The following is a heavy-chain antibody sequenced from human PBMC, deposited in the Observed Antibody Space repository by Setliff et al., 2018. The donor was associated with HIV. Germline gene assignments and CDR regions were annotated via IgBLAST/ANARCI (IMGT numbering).Heavy chain of an antibody. V-gene: IGHV4-4*02. CDR1: GGSISSSNW. CDR2: IYHSGST. Sequence: SETLSLTCAVSGGSISSSNWWSWVRQPPGKGLEWIGEIYHSGSTNYNPSLKSRVTISVDKSKNQFSLKLSSVAAAGTAVYYCARGGLRLRKSTAPGYFDYWGQGTLVTVSS. J-gene: IGHJ4*02. D-gene: IGHD1-1*01. CDR3: ARGGLRLRKSTAPGYFDY.